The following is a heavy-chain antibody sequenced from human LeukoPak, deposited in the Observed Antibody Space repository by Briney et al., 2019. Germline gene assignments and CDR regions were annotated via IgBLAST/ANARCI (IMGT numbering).Heavy chain of an antibody. CDR3: ARDGIMTYAFDI. V-gene: IGHV3-7*01. J-gene: IGHJ3*02. Sequence: PGGSLRPSCSASGFTFSSYWMSWVRQAPGKGLEWMANIKQDGSAQNYVDSVKGRFTISRDNAKDSLFLQLNNLRAEDTAVYFCARDGIMTYAFDIWGQGTTVTVSP. CDR2: IKQDGSAQ. D-gene: IGHD1-1*01. CDR1: GFTFSSYW.